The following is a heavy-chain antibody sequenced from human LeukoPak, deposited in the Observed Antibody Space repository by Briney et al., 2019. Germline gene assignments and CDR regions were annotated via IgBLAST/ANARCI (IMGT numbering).Heavy chain of an antibody. CDR1: GFTFSSYA. V-gene: IGHV3-30*04. CDR2: ISYDGSNK. CDR3: AKDREYGYGYTYYYYYGLDV. J-gene: IGHJ6*02. D-gene: IGHD5-18*01. Sequence: GGSLRLSCSASGFTFSSYAMHWVRQAPGKGLEWVAVISYDGSNKYYADSMKGRFTISRDNSKNTLYLQMNSLRAEDTAVLYCAKDREYGYGYTYYYYYGLDVWGQGTTVTVSS.